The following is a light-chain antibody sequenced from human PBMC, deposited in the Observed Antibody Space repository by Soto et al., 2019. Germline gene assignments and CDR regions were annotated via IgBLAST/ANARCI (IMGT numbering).Light chain of an antibody. CDR2: RNN. CDR1: SSNIGSNY. Sequence: QSALTQPPSASGTPGQRVAISCSGSSSNIGSNYVYWYQQLPGTAPKLLIYRNNQRPSGVPDRFSGSKSGTSASLAISGLRSLDEADYYCAAWDDSLSGVVFGGGTKVTVL. V-gene: IGLV1-47*01. CDR3: AAWDDSLSGVV. J-gene: IGLJ2*01.